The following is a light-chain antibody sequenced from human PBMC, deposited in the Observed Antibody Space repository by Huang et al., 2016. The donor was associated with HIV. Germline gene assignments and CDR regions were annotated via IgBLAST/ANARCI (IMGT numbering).Light chain of an antibody. CDR1: RSLLFAFNSKNF. J-gene: IGKJ2*01. Sequence: DILLTQSPDSLAVSLGERATLTCRYSRSLLFAFNSKNFLAWYQQKPGQSPKLLMYMASVRESGVPERFTGSGSGTELTLTIASLQAEDVAVYYCQQFYNMPYTFGRGTRLEI. CDR2: MAS. V-gene: IGKV4-1*01. CDR3: QQFYNMPYT.